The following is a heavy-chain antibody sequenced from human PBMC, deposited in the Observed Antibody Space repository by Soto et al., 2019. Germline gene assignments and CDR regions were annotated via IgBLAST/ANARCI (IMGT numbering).Heavy chain of an antibody. CDR1: GGSISSGGYS. D-gene: IGHD5-12*01. J-gene: IGHJ4*02. Sequence: QLQLQESGSGLVKPSQTLSLTCAVSGGSISSGGYSWSWIRQPPGQGLEWIVYIYHSGSTYYNPSLKRRVTISVDSSKNQFSLKLRSVTAADTAVYYCAAGGGLPRYYWGQGTLVTVSS. CDR3: AAGGGLPRYY. V-gene: IGHV4-30-2*01. CDR2: IYHSGST.